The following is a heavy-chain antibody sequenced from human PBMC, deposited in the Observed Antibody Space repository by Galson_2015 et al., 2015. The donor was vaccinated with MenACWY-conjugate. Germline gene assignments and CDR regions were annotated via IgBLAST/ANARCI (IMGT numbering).Heavy chain of an antibody. CDR2: ISSSGGST. V-gene: IGHV3-23*01. Sequence: LRLSCAASGFPFSSYAMSWVRQAPGKGLEWVSAISSSGGSTYYADSVKGRFTISRDNSKNTLYLQMNSLRAEDTAVYYCAKPIGDGLFNFDYWGQGTLVTVSS. J-gene: IGHJ4*02. CDR3: AKPIGDGLFNFDY. D-gene: IGHD3-10*01. CDR1: GFPFSSYA.